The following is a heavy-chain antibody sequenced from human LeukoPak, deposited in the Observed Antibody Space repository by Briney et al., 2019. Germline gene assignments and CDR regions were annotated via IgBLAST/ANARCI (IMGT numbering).Heavy chain of an antibody. CDR3: ARGGDY. V-gene: IGHV3-21*01. J-gene: IGHJ4*02. CDR2: ISISSSYI. Sequence: GGSLRLSCAASGFTVSSNYMSWVRQAPGKGLEWVSSISISSSYIYYADSVKGRFTISRDNAKNSLYLQMNSLRAEDTAVYYCARGGDYWGQGTLVTVSS. CDR1: GFTVSSNY.